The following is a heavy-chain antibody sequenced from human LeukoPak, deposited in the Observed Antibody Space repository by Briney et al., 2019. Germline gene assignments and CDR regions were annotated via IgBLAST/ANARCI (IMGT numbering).Heavy chain of an antibody. Sequence: GASVKVSCKASDYTFTSYGISWVRQAPGQGLEWMGWISAYNGNTNYAQKLQGRITMTTDTLTSTAYMELRSLRSDDTAVYYCARGYSNYWFYFDYWGRGTLVSVSS. CDR2: ISAYNGNT. CDR3: ARGYSNYWFYFDY. CDR1: DYTFTSYG. J-gene: IGHJ4*02. V-gene: IGHV1-18*01. D-gene: IGHD4-11*01.